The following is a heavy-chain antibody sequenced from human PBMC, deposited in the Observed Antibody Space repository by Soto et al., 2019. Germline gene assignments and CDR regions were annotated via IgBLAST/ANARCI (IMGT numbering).Heavy chain of an antibody. CDR2: IIPIFGTA. J-gene: IGHJ5*02. Sequence: SVKVSCKASGGTFSSYAISWVRQAPGQGLEWMGGIIPIFGTANYAQKFQGRVTITADKSTSTAYMELSSLRSEDTAVYYCAREGRYLSYSWFDPWGQGTLVTVSS. V-gene: IGHV1-69*06. CDR3: AREGRYLSYSWFDP. CDR1: GGTFSSYA. D-gene: IGHD3-10*01.